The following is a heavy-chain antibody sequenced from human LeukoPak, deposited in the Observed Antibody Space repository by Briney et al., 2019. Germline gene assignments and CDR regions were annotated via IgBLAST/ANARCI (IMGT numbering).Heavy chain of an antibody. CDR2: IYSGGST. D-gene: IGHD3-3*01. Sequence: GGSLGLSCAASGFTVSSNYMSWVREAPGKGLEWGSVIYSGGSTYYADSVKGRFTISRDNSKNTLYLQMNSLRAEDTAVYYCARDFWSGRNYYYGMDVWGQGTTVTVSS. J-gene: IGHJ6*02. CDR1: GFTVSSNY. V-gene: IGHV3-66*02. CDR3: ARDFWSGRNYYYGMDV.